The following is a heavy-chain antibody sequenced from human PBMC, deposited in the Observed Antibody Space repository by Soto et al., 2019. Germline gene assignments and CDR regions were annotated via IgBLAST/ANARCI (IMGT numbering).Heavy chain of an antibody. J-gene: IGHJ6*03. V-gene: IGHV3-48*01. CDR2: ISSSSSTI. CDR1: GFTFSSYS. Sequence: EVQLVESGGGLVQPGGSLRLSCAASGFTFSSYSMNWVRQAPGKGLEWVSYISSSSSTIYYADSVKGRFTISRDNAKNSLYLQMNSRRAEDTAVYYCARSRGYDSVYYYYYYMDVWGKGTTVTVSS. CDR3: ARSRGYDSVYYYYYYMDV. D-gene: IGHD5-12*01.